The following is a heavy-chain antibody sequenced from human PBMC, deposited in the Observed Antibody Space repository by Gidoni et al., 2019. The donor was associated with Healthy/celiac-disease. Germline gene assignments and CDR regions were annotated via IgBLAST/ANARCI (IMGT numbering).Heavy chain of an antibody. V-gene: IGHV3-15*01. CDR3: TTGFQRTYYYDSSGYYYFDY. CDR1: GFTFSNAW. J-gene: IGHJ4*02. CDR2: IKSKADGGTT. D-gene: IGHD3-22*01. Sequence: EVQLVESGGGWVKPGGSLRLSCAASGFTFSNAWLSWVRQAQGKGLEWVGRIKSKADGGTTDYAAPVKGRFTISRDDSKNTLYLQMNSLKTEDTGVYYCTTGFQRTYYYDSSGYYYFDYWGQGTLVTVSS.